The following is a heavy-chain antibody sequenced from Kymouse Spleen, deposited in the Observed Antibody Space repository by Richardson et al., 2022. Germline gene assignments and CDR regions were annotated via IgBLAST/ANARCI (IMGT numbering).Heavy chain of an antibody. CDR1: GFTFSSYG. D-gene: IGHD6-6*01. Sequence: QVQLVESGGGVVQPGRSLRLSCAASGFTFSSYGMHWVRQAPGKGLEWVAVISYDGSNKYYADSVKGRFTISRDNSKNTLYLQMNSLRAEDTAVYYCAKTAARVYYYYGMDVWGQGTTVTVSS. CDR3: AKTAARVYYYYGMDV. CDR2: ISYDGSNK. J-gene: IGHJ6*02. V-gene: IGHV3-30*18.